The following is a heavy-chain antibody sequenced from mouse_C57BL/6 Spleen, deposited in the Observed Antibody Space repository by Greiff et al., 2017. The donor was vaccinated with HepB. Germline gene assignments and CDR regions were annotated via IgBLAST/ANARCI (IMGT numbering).Heavy chain of an antibody. Sequence: QVQLQQPGAELVKPGASVKVSCKASGYTFTSYWMHWVKQRPGQGLEWIGRIHPSDSDTNYNQKFKGKATLTVDKSSSTAYMQLSSLTSEDSAVYYRAISRDGYGDEYAMDYWGQGTSVTVSS. J-gene: IGHJ4*01. CDR1: GYTFTSYW. CDR2: IHPSDSDT. V-gene: IGHV1-74*01. D-gene: IGHD2-2*01. CDR3: AISRDGYGDEYAMDY.